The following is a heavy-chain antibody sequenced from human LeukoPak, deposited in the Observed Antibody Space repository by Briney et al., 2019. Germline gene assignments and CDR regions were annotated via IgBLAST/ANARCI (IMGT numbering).Heavy chain of an antibody. CDR2: INAYNGNT. J-gene: IGHJ6*03. V-gene: IGHV1-18*01. Sequence: ASVKVSCKASGYTFSSYAISWVRQAPGQGLEWMGWINAYNGNTNYAQNLQDRVTMTRDTSISTAYMELSRLRSDDTAVYYCARGGPLWFGELSALYYYYYMDVWGKGTTVTVSS. D-gene: IGHD3-10*01. CDR1: GYTFSSYA. CDR3: ARGGPLWFGELSALYYYYYMDV.